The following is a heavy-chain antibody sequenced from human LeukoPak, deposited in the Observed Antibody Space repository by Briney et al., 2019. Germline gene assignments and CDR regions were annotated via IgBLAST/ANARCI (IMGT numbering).Heavy chain of an antibody. CDR3: ARGSSGSYYGYYYYYGMDV. CDR2: IYYSGST. Sequence: SETLSLTCTVSGGSISSYYWSWIRQPPGKGLEWIGYIYYSGSTNYNPSLKSRVTISVDRSKNQFSLKLSSVTAADTAVYYCARGSSGSYYGYYYYYGMDVWGQGTTVTVSS. V-gene: IGHV4-59*12. D-gene: IGHD3-10*01. J-gene: IGHJ6*02. CDR1: GGSISSYY.